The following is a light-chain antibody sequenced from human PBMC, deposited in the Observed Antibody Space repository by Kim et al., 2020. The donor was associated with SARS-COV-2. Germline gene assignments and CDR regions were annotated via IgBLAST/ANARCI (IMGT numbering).Light chain of an antibody. V-gene: IGKV3-20*01. CDR1: QSVISNN. CDR2: SAS. J-gene: IGKJ2*01. Sequence: LSPGERVTLSCRASQSVISNNLAWYQHKHGQAPRLLIYSASSRATGIPDRFSGSGSGTDFTLTISRLEPEDFAVYYCQQYGWAPDTFGQGTKLEI. CDR3: QQYGWAPDT.